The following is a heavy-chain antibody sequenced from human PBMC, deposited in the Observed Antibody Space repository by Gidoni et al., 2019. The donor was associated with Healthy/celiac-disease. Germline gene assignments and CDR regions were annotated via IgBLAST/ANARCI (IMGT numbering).Heavy chain of an antibody. CDR1: GYNFTRYG. CDR3: EREWFETGRAVGNDY. J-gene: IGHJ4*02. Sequence: QVQLLQSAAEVNKPGASVKFSCKASGYNFTRYGISLVRQGTGKGLEWIGWISDYNGNTKYAKKIQGRVNMTTDTAKSTDYMELRSLRSDDTAVYYGEREWFETGRAVGNDYWGQGTMVTVSS. D-gene: IGHD3-9*01. V-gene: IGHV1-18*01. CDR2: ISDYNGNT.